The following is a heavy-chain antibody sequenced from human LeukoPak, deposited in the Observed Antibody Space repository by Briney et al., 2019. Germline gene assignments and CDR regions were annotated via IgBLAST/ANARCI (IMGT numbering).Heavy chain of an antibody. CDR3: ARGIYDILTGYYTEDAFDI. Sequence: PSETLSLTCAVYGGSFSGYYWSWIRQPPGKGLEWIGEINHSGSTNYNPSLKSRVTISVDTSKNQFSLKLSYVTAAETAVYYCARGIYDILTGYYTEDAFDIWGQGTMVTVSS. CDR1: GGSFSGYY. V-gene: IGHV4-34*01. J-gene: IGHJ3*02. D-gene: IGHD3-9*01. CDR2: INHSGST.